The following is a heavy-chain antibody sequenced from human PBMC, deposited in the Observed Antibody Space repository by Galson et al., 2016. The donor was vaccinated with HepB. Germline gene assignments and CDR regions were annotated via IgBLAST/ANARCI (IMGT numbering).Heavy chain of an antibody. D-gene: IGHD3-10*01. CDR3: ARHPPRWYEELLVYGLDV. CDR2: MNPNSGNT. J-gene: IGHJ6*02. V-gene: IGHV1-8*01. Sequence: SVKVSCKASGYTFTSYDINWVRQATGHGLEWMGWMNPNSGNTGYAQKFQGRVTMTRDTSISTAYMELSSLKSEDTAVYYCARHPPRWYEELLVYGLDVWGQGTTVTVSS. CDR1: GYTFTSYD.